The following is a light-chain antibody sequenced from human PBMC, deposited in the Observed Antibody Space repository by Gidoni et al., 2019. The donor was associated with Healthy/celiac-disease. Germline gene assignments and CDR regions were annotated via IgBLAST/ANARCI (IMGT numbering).Light chain of an antibody. CDR1: SSDVGGYNY. CDR2: DVS. V-gene: IGLV2-14*03. J-gene: IGLJ2*01. Sequence: QSALTQPASVSGSPGQSITISCTGTSSDVGGYNYVSWYQQHPGKAPKLMIYDVSNRPSGVSNRVSGYKSGNTASLTISGLQAEDEADYYCSSYTSSSTLKVFGGGTKLTVL. CDR3: SSYTSSSTLKV.